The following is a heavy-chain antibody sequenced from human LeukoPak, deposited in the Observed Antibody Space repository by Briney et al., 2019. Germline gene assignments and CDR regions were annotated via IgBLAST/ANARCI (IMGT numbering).Heavy chain of an antibody. CDR2: INPNSGGT. CDR1: GYTFTGYY. J-gene: IGHJ4*02. CDR3: ATILYGSGSYRYYFDY. V-gene: IGHV1-2*02. D-gene: IGHD3-10*01. Sequence: ASVKVSCKASGYTFTGYYMHWVRQAPGQGLEWMGWINPNSGGTNYAQKFQGRVTMTRDTSISTAYMELSRLRSDDTAVYYCATILYGSGSYRYYFDYWGQGTLVTVSS.